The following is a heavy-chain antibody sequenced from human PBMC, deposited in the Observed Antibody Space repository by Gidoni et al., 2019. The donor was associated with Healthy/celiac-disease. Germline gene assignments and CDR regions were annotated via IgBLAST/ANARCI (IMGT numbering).Heavy chain of an antibody. V-gene: IGHV2-5*02. J-gene: IGHJ6*02. CDR2: IYWDDDK. Sequence: QITLKESGPTLVKPTQTLTLTCTFSGFSLSTSGVGVGWIRQPPGKALEWLALIYWDDDKRYSPSLKSRLTITKDTSKNQVVLTMTNMDPVDTATYYCAHSGFLSQSPRAFYGMDVWGQGTTVTVSS. CDR1: GFSLSTSGVG. CDR3: AHSGFLSQSPRAFYGMDV.